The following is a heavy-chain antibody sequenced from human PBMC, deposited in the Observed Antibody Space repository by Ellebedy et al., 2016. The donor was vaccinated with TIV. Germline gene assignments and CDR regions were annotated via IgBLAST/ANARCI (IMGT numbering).Heavy chain of an antibody. CDR3: ARLQYCSGGSCYSGWFDP. Sequence: GGSLRLSXKGSGYSFTSYWIGWVRQMPGKGLEWMGIIYPGDSDTRYSPSFQGQVTISADKSISTAYLQWSSLKASDTAMYYCARLQYCSGGSCYSGWFDPWGQGTLVTVSS. CDR2: IYPGDSDT. CDR1: GYSFTSYW. D-gene: IGHD2-15*01. V-gene: IGHV5-51*01. J-gene: IGHJ5*02.